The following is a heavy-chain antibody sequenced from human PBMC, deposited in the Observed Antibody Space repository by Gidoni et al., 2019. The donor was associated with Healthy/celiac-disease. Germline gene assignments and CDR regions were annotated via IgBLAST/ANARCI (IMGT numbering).Heavy chain of an antibody. CDR3: AKGLERRMRHWFDP. V-gene: IGHV3-23*01. CDR1: GITVSSYA. Sequence: EVQLLESGGGLVQPGGSLRLSCAASGITVSSYAMSWVRQAPGKGLEWVSAISGSGGSTYYADSVKGRFTISRDNSKNTLYLQMNSLRAEDTAVYYCAKGLERRMRHWFDPWGQGTLVTVSS. CDR2: ISGSGGST. D-gene: IGHD1-1*01. J-gene: IGHJ5*02.